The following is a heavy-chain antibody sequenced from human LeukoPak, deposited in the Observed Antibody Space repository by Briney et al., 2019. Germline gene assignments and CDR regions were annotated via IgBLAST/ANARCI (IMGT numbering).Heavy chain of an antibody. CDR1: GFTFSSCA. Sequence: PGGSLRLSCAASGFTFSSCAMTWVRQAPGKGLEWVSGISNNSGRTRYADSVKGRFTISRDNSKNTLHLQMNSLTSEDTAVYYCAKESRQWLGGNYNYWGQGTLVTVS. V-gene: IGHV3-23*01. CDR3: AKESRQWLGGNYNY. J-gene: IGHJ4*02. CDR2: ISNNSGRT. D-gene: IGHD6-19*01.